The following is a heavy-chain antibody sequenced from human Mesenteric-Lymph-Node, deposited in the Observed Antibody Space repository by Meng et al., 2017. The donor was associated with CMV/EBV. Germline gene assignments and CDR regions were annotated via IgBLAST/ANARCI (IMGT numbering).Heavy chain of an antibody. D-gene: IGHD3-3*01. CDR3: ARDPYDFWSGYGIN. Sequence: GGSLRLSCAASGFTFSDCYMNWIRQAPGKGLEWVSYISSSGSTMYYADSVKGRFTISRDNSKNTLYLQMNSLRAEDTAVYYCARDPYDFWSGYGINWGQGTLVTVSS. J-gene: IGHJ4*02. CDR1: GFTFSDCY. CDR2: ISSSGSTM. V-gene: IGHV3-11*04.